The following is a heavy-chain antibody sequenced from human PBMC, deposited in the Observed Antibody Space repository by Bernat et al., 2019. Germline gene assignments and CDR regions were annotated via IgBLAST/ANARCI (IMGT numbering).Heavy chain of an antibody. V-gene: IGHV4-30-4*01. CDR3: ARFPGDGPGMDSSGYYPNYY. Sequence: QVQLQESGPGLVKPSQTLSLTCTVSGGSISSGDYYWSWIRQPPGKGLEWIGYIYYSGSTYYNPSLKSRVTISVDTSKNQFSLKLSSVTAADTAVYYCARFPGDGPGMDSSGYYPNYYWGQGTLVTVSS. CDR2: IYYSGST. J-gene: IGHJ4*02. CDR1: GGSISSGDYY. D-gene: IGHD3-22*01.